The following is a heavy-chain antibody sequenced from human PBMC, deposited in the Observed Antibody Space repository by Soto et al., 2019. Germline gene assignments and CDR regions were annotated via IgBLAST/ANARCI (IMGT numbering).Heavy chain of an antibody. V-gene: IGHV4-59*01. J-gene: IGHJ6*02. CDR2: MYNTGST. Sequence: SETLSLTCAVSGGSISSYYWSWIRQPPGKGLEWIGYMYNTGSTIYNPSLKSRVTISVDTSKNQFSLKLNSVTAADTAVYYCARDLWGYCGADCYPLDVWGQGTTVTVS. CDR3: ARDLWGYCGADCYPLDV. D-gene: IGHD2-21*02. CDR1: GGSISSYY.